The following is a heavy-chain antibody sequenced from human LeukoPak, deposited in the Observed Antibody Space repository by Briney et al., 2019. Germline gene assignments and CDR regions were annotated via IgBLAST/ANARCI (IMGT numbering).Heavy chain of an antibody. CDR3: AREIAAARPWYFDL. D-gene: IGHD6-13*01. Sequence: GGSLRLSCAASGFTSSSYWMSWVRQAPGKGLEWVANIKQDGSEKYYVDSVKGRFTISRDNAKNSLYLQMNSLRAEDTAVYYCAREIAAARPWYFDLWGRGTLVTVSS. J-gene: IGHJ2*01. CDR1: GFTSSSYW. CDR2: IKQDGSEK. V-gene: IGHV3-7*01.